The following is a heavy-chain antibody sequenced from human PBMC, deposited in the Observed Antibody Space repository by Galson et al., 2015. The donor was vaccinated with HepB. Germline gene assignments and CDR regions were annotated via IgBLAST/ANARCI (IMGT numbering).Heavy chain of an antibody. D-gene: IGHD3-10*01. CDR3: AKNNAGSGSSYYFDY. V-gene: IGHV3-30*18. Sequence: SLRLSCAASGFTFSSYGMHWVRQAPGKGLEWVAVISYDGSNKYYADSVKGRFTISRDNSKNTLYLQMNSLRAEDTAVYYCAKNNAGSGSSYYFDYWGQGTLVTVSS. J-gene: IGHJ4*02. CDR2: ISYDGSNK. CDR1: GFTFSSYG.